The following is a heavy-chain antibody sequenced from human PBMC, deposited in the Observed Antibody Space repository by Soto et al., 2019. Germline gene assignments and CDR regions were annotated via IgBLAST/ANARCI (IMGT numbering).Heavy chain of an antibody. D-gene: IGHD4-17*01. J-gene: IGHJ4*02. CDR2: IWYDGSNK. CDR3: ARDTPYGDYRAEGLDS. V-gene: IGHV3-33*01. CDR1: GFTFSSYG. Sequence: QVQLVESGGGVVQPGRSLRLSCAASGFTFSSYGMHWVRQAPGKGLEWVAVIWYDGSNKYYADSVKGRFTISRDNSKNTLYLQMNRLRAEDTAVYYCARDTPYGDYRAEGLDSWGQGTMVTVSS.